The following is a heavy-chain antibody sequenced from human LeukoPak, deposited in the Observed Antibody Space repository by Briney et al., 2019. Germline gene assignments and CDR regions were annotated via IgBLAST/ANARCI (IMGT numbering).Heavy chain of an antibody. J-gene: IGHJ5*02. Sequence: SETLSLTCTVSGGSISSSSYYWGWIRQPPGKGLEWIGSTYYSGSTYYNPSLKSRVTISVDTSKNQFSLKLSSVTAADTAVYYCVRRVPGFDPWGQGTLVTVSS. CDR3: VRRVPGFDP. D-gene: IGHD4/OR15-4a*01. CDR2: TYYSGST. CDR1: GGSISSSSYY. V-gene: IGHV4-39*01.